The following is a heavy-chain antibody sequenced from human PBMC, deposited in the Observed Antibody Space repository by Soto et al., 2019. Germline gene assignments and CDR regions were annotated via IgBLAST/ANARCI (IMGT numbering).Heavy chain of an antibody. D-gene: IGHD3-16*01. CDR1: GYTFTDYA. CDR3: AREGAHYAPFDL. V-gene: IGHV1-3*01. CDR2: INVGNGNT. J-gene: IGHJ4*02. Sequence: QAQLVQSGAEAKKPGASVKVSCKASGYTFTDYALHWVRQAPGQGLEWMGWINVGNGNTGYSRKFQGRATKGRDMSATTAYLEVTSLTSEYTAIYYCAREGAHYAPFDLWGQGALVTVSS.